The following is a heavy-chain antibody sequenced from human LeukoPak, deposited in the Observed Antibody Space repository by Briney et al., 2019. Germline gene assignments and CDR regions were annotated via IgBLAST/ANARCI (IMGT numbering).Heavy chain of an antibody. V-gene: IGHV3-23*01. CDR1: GFTFSSYG. J-gene: IGHJ5*02. D-gene: IGHD6-19*01. CDR2: ISGSGGTT. Sequence: GGSLRLACAASGFTFSSYGMTWVRQAPGKGLEWVSAISGSGGTTYYADSVKGRFTISRDNSKNTLYLQMNSLRSEDTAVYYCARDKQSRLIAVAGTYNWFDPWGQGTLVTVSS. CDR3: ARDKQSRLIAVAGTYNWFDP.